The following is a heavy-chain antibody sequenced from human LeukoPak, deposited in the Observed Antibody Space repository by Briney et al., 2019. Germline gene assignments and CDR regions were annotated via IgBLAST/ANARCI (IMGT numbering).Heavy chain of an antibody. V-gene: IGHV4-38-2*02. CDR1: GYSISSGYY. Sequence: SETLSLTCSFSGYSISSGYYWGWIRQPPGQGLEWIGNIYHSGSTYYNPSLKSRVTISVDTSKNQFSLKLSSVTAADTAVYYCTGDFWSGYYFRDWGQGTLVTVSS. CDR3: TGDFWSGYYFRD. J-gene: IGHJ4*02. CDR2: IYHSGST. D-gene: IGHD3-3*01.